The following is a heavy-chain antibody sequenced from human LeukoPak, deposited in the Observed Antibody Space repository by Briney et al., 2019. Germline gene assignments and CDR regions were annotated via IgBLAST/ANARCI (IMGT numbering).Heavy chain of an antibody. D-gene: IGHD3-22*01. V-gene: IGHV1-18*01. CDR1: GYSFTSYG. Sequence: GASVKVSCKASGYSFTSYGISWVRQAPGQGLEWMGWITAYNGNTTYAQKFQGRVTMTRDTSTSTVYMELSSLRSEDTAVYYCASEDMYYYDSSGYYYYWGQGTLVTVSS. CDR3: ASEDMYYYDSSGYYYY. CDR2: ITAYNGNT. J-gene: IGHJ4*02.